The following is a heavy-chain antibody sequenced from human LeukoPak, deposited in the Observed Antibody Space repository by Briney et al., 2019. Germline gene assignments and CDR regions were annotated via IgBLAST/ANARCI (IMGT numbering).Heavy chain of an antibody. V-gene: IGHV3-23*01. CDR1: GFTFSSYA. CDR2: ISGSGGST. CDR3: AKDRGIAVAGENFDY. J-gene: IGHJ4*02. D-gene: IGHD6-19*01. Sequence: PGGSLRLSCAASGFTFSSYAMSWVRQAPGKGLEWVSAISGSGGSTYYADSVKGRFTISRDNSKNTLYLQMNSLRAEDTAVYYCAKDRGIAVAGENFDYWGQGTLVTVSS.